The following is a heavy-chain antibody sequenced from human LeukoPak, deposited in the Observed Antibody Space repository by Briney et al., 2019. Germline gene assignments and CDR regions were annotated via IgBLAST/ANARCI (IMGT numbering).Heavy chain of an antibody. Sequence: GGSLRLSCAASGFTFSSYGMHWVRQAPGKGLEWVAVISYDGSNKYYADSVKGRFTISRDNSKNTLYLQMNSLRAEDTAMYYCAKTWIQLWSPDYWGQGTLVTVSS. CDR1: GFTFSSYG. CDR2: ISYDGSNK. CDR3: AKTWIQLWSPDY. J-gene: IGHJ4*02. V-gene: IGHV3-30*18. D-gene: IGHD5-18*01.